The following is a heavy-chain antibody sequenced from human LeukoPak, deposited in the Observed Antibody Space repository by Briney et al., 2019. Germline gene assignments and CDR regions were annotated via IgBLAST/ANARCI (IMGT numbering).Heavy chain of an antibody. CDR1: GGSISSGGYY. V-gene: IGHV4-30-2*01. CDR3: ARGEVSVPAASFGRGANWFDP. Sequence: SQTLSLTCTVSGGSISSGGYYWSWIRQPPGKGMEWIGYIYHSGSTYYNPSLKSRVTISVDRSKNQFSLKLSSVTAADTAVYYCARGEVSVPAASFGRGANWFDPWGQGTLVTVSS. CDR2: IYHSGST. D-gene: IGHD2-2*01. J-gene: IGHJ5*02.